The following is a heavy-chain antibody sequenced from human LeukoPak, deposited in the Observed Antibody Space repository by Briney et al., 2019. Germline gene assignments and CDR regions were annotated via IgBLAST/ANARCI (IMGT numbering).Heavy chain of an antibody. V-gene: IGHV3-53*01. CDR2: IYSGGST. Sequence: GGSLRLSCAASGFTVSSNYMSWVRQAPGKGLEWVSVIYSGGSTYYADSVKGRFTISRDNSKNTLYLQMNSLRAEDTAVYYCAKGPRAWGRDYFDYWGQGTLVTVSS. J-gene: IGHJ4*02. D-gene: IGHD7-27*01. CDR1: GFTVSSNY. CDR3: AKGPRAWGRDYFDY.